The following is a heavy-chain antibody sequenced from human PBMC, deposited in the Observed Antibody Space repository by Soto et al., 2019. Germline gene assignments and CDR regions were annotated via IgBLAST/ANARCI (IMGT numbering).Heavy chain of an antibody. J-gene: IGHJ6*02. Sequence: VGSLRLSCAASGFTFSSYAMSWVRQAPGKGLEWVSAISGSGGSTYYADSVKGRFTISRDNSKNTLYLQMNSLRAEDTAVYYCAKDQDIAARPAYYYYGMDVWGQGTTVTVSS. CDR3: AKDQDIAARPAYYYYGMDV. D-gene: IGHD6-6*01. CDR2: ISGSGGST. V-gene: IGHV3-23*01. CDR1: GFTFSSYA.